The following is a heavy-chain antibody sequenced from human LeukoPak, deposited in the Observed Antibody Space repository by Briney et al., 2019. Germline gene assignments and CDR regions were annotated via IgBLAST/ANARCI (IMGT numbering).Heavy chain of an antibody. CDR2: INQDGSEE. Sequence: GGSLRLSYAASGFTFSHYWMTWVRQAPGKALEWVAQINQDGSEEYYMDSVKARFTISRDNAKNSVFLQMNSLRAEDTAVYYCVRDGGVSGYDLLDYWGQGTLVTVSS. V-gene: IGHV3-7*01. CDR1: GFTFSHYW. J-gene: IGHJ4*02. D-gene: IGHD5-12*01. CDR3: VRDGGVSGYDLLDY.